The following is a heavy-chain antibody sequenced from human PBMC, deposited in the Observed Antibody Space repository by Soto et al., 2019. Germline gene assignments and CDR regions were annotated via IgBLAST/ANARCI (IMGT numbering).Heavy chain of an antibody. D-gene: IGHD6-13*01. CDR3: ARHTLQQPRIFDY. CDR1: GYTLTSYA. CDR2: INAGNGNT. J-gene: IGHJ4*02. Sequence: ASVKVSCTASGYTLTSYAMHWVRQAPGQRLEWMGWINAGNGNTKYSQKFQGRVTITRDTSASTAYMELSSLRSEDTAVYYCARHTLQQPRIFDYWGQGTLVTVSS. V-gene: IGHV1-3*01.